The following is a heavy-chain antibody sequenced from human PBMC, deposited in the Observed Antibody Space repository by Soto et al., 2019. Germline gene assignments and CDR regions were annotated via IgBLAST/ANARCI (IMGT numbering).Heavy chain of an antibody. Sequence: EVQLVESGGGLVKPGGSLRLSCAASGFTFSSYSMNWVRQAPGKGLEWVSSISSSSSYIYYADSVKGRFTISRDNAKNSLYLQMNSLGAEDTAVYYCAREVGDTYYYYGMDVWGQGTTVTVSS. CDR2: ISSSSSYI. CDR3: AREVGDTYYYYGMDV. D-gene: IGHD1-26*01. V-gene: IGHV3-21*01. J-gene: IGHJ6*02. CDR1: GFTFSSYS.